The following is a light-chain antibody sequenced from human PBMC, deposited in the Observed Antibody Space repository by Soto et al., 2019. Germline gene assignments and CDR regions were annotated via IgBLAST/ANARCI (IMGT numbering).Light chain of an antibody. J-gene: IGKJ1*01. CDR1: ENVRTF. V-gene: IGKV3-11*01. CDR3: QQHSHWPPWT. Sequence: EVVLTQSPATLSLSPGERATLSCRASENVRTFVDWYQQKPGQAPRLLIHGASNRATGIPDRFSGSGSGTDFTLTIGNLEPEDFAVYYCQQHSHWPPWTFGQGTRVEIQ. CDR2: GAS.